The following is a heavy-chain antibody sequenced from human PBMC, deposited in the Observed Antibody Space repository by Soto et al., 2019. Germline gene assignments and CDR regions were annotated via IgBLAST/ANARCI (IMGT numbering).Heavy chain of an antibody. Sequence: QVQLVQSGAEVKKPGSSVKVSCKASGGTFSSYTISWVRQAPGQGLEWMGRIIPILGIANYAQKFQGRVTITADKSTITAYMELSSLRSEDTAVYYCASPNPQRVSGFLFDYWGQGTLVTVSS. CDR1: GGTFSSYT. CDR3: ASPNPQRVSGFLFDY. CDR2: IIPILGIA. J-gene: IGHJ4*02. D-gene: IGHD2-21*01. V-gene: IGHV1-69*02.